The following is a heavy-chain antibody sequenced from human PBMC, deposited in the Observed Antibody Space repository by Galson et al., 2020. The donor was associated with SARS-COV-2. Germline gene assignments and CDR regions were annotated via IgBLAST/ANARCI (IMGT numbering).Heavy chain of an antibody. D-gene: IGHD2-15*01. Sequence: DSDTRYSPSFQGHVTISADKSISTAYLQWSSLKASDTAMYYCARRTGYCSGGSCYGFDPWGQGTLVTVSS. CDR2: DSDT. J-gene: IGHJ5*02. CDR3: ARRTGYCSGGSCYGFDP. V-gene: IGHV5-51*01.